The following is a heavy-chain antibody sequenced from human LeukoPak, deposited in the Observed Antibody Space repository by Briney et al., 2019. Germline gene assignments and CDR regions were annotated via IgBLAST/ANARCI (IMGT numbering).Heavy chain of an antibody. J-gene: IGHJ4*02. CDR1: GFTFSNYV. V-gene: IGHV3-30*02. Sequence: GGSLRLSCAASGFTFSNYVIHWVRQPPGKGLEWVSLIRYDGSSKYYADSVRGRFTISRDNSKNTLYLQMNSLRAEDAAVYYCARYSGNYGLDYWGQGTLVTVSS. CDR3: ARYSGNYGLDY. D-gene: IGHD4-17*01. CDR2: IRYDGSSK.